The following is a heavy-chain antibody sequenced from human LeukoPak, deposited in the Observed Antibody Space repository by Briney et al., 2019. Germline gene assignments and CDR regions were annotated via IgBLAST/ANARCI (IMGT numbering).Heavy chain of an antibody. V-gene: IGHV4-34*01. CDR1: GGSFSGYY. CDR3: ARGVTDRH. Sequence: SETLSLTCAVYGGSFSGYYWSWIRQPPGKGLEWIGEINHSGSTNYNPSLKSRVIVSIDTSKNQFSLKLSSVTAADTAVYYCARGVTDRHWGQGTLVTVSS. D-gene: IGHD3-16*02. CDR2: INHSGST. J-gene: IGHJ1*01.